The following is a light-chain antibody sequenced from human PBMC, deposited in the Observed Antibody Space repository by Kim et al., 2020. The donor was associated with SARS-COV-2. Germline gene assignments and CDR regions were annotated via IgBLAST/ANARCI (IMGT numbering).Light chain of an antibody. CDR1: SSDVGGYNY. CDR3: SSHTSSHTVV. V-gene: IGLV2-14*03. J-gene: IGLJ2*01. Sequence: GQAITISCTVTSSDVGGYNYVSWYQQHPGKAPNLMIYDVSNRPSGVSNRFSGSKSVNTASLTISGLQAEDEADYYCSSHTSSHTVVFGGGTKLTVL. CDR2: DVS.